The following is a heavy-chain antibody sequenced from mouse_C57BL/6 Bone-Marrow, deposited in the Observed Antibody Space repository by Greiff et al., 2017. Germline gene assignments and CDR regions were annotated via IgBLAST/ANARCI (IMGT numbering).Heavy chain of an antibody. Sequence: VQLQESGAELARPGASVKLSCKASGYTFTRYGISWVKQSTGQGIEWIGEIYPRSGNTYYNEKFKGKATLTADKSSSTAYMELRSLTSEDSAVYFCARDSSGYLYAMDYWGQGTSVTVSS. D-gene: IGHD3-2*02. CDR3: ARDSSGYLYAMDY. V-gene: IGHV1-81*01. CDR2: IYPRSGNT. J-gene: IGHJ4*01. CDR1: GYTFTRYG.